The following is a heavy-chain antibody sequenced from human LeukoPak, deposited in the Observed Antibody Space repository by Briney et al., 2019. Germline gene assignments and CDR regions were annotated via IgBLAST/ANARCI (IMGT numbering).Heavy chain of an antibody. D-gene: IGHD2-15*01. Sequence: GGSLRLSCAASGFTFSSYAMSWVRQAPGKGLEWVSAISGSGGSTYYADSVKGRFTISRDNSKNTLYLQMNSLRAEDTAVYYCARSEDSVVVVAATLQYWGQGTLVTVSS. J-gene: IGHJ1*01. CDR3: ARSEDSVVVVAATLQY. V-gene: IGHV3-23*01. CDR1: GFTFSSYA. CDR2: ISGSGGST.